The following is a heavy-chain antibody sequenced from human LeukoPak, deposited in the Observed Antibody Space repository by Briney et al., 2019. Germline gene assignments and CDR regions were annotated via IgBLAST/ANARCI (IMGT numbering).Heavy chain of an antibody. J-gene: IGHJ4*02. Sequence: SETLSLTCSVSGDSIGTNYWSWIRQVPGKGLEWIGYSSYSGSSNYNPSLKSRVTISVDTSKTQFSLYLNSVTAADTAVYCCARSDTHHIHSSSWHFDYWGQGTLVTVSS. CDR2: SSYSGSS. CDR1: GDSIGTNY. CDR3: ARSDTHHIHSSSWHFDY. D-gene: IGHD6-13*01. V-gene: IGHV4-59*01.